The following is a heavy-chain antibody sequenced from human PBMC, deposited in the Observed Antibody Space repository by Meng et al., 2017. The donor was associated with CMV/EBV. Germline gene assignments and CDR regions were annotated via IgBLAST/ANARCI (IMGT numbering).Heavy chain of an antibody. CDR1: GGTFSSYA. D-gene: IGHD2-2*02. V-gene: IGHV1-69*05. Sequence: SVKVSCKASGGTFSSYAISWVRQAPGQGLEWMGGIIPIFGTANYAQKFQGRVTITTDESTSTAYMELSSLRSEDTAVYYCARGYCSSTSCHTSYYYYGMDVWGQGTTVTVSS. J-gene: IGHJ6*02. CDR3: ARGYCSSTSCHTSYYYYGMDV. CDR2: IIPIFGTA.